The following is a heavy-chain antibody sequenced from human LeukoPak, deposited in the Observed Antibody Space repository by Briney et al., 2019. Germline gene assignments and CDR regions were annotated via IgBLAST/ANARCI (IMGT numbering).Heavy chain of an antibody. Sequence: GGSLRLSCAASGFTFTTYWMSWVRQAPGKGLEWVSTISGSGGRTYYADSVKGRFTISRDNSKKTLYLQMNSLRAEDTAIYYCAKALFGDRRVGAFDIWGLGTMLTVSS. CDR1: GFTFTTYW. CDR3: AKALFGDRRVGAFDI. V-gene: IGHV3-23*01. J-gene: IGHJ3*02. CDR2: ISGSGGRT. D-gene: IGHD3-10*02.